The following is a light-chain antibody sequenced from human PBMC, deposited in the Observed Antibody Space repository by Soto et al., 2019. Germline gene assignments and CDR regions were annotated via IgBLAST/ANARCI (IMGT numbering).Light chain of an antibody. V-gene: IGLV2-14*01. J-gene: IGLJ1*01. Sequence: QSVLTQPASVSGSPGQSITISCTGTSSDVGGYNYVSWYQQHPGKAPKLTIYDVSTRPSGVSNRFSGSKSGNTASLTISGLQAEDEADYYCSSYTSDITPYVFGAGTKLTV. CDR2: DVS. CDR3: SSYTSDITPYV. CDR1: SSDVGGYNY.